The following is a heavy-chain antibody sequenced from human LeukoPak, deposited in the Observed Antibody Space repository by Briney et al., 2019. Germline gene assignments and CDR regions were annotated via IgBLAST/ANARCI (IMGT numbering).Heavy chain of an antibody. Sequence: GGSLRLSCAASGFTFSIYWMHWVRQAPGKGLVWVSRINSDWSSTSYADSVKGRFTISRDNAKNTLYLQMNSLRAEDTAVYYCARVYDYVWGSYRYDWFDPWGQGTLVTVSS. J-gene: IGHJ5*02. D-gene: IGHD3-16*02. CDR3: ARVYDYVWGSYRYDWFDP. V-gene: IGHV3-74*01. CDR1: GFTFSIYW. CDR2: INSDWSST.